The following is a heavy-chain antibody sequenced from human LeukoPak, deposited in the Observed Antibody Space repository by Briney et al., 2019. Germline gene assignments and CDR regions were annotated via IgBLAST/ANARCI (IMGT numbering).Heavy chain of an antibody. CDR1: GDSISANF. V-gene: IGHV4-59*01. CDR2: IYYSGDT. J-gene: IGHJ4*02. CDR3: ARREGTH. Sequence: SETLSLTCTVSGDSISANFWSWVRQPPGKGLEWIGYIYYSGDTNYNPSLKGRVTISIDTSKNQFSLRLNSVTAADTAVYYCARREGTHWGQGTLVTVSS. D-gene: IGHD1-1*01.